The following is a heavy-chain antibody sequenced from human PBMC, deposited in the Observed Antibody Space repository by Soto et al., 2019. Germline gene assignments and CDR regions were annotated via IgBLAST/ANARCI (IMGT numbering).Heavy chain of an antibody. CDR2: IYPGDSDT. V-gene: IGHV5-51*01. CDR3: ARHSGSGWYRRAIDY. J-gene: IGHJ4*02. CDR1: GYSFTSYW. D-gene: IGHD6-19*01. Sequence: GESLKISCKGSGYSFTSYWIGWVRQMPGKGLEWMGIIYPGDSDTRYSPSFQGQVTISADKSISTAYLQWSSLKASDTAMYYCARHSGSGWYRRAIDYWGQGTLVTVSS.